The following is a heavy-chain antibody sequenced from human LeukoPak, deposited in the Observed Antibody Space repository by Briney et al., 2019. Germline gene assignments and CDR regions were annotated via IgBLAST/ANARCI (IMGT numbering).Heavy chain of an antibody. D-gene: IGHD3-10*01. CDR1: GFTFSSYG. CDR2: ISWNSGSI. V-gene: IGHV3-9*01. J-gene: IGHJ4*02. CDR3: AKAYGSGSYYRYYFDY. Sequence: GGTLRLSCAASGFTFSSYGMSWVRQAPGKGLEWVSGISWNSGSIGYADSVKGRFTISRDNAKNSLYLQMNSLRAEDTALYYCAKAYGSGSYYRYYFDYWGQGTLVTVSS.